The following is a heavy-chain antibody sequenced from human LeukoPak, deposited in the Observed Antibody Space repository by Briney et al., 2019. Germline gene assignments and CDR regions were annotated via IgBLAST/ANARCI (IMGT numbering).Heavy chain of an antibody. CDR2: ISGSGGST. CDR1: GFTVSSNY. Sequence: GGSLRLSCAASGFTVSSNYMSWVRQAPGKGLEWVSAISGSGGSTYYADSVKGRFTISRDNSKNTLYLQMNSPRAEDTAVYYCAKADDSSGYYFLGYFDYWGQGTLVTVSS. V-gene: IGHV3-23*01. J-gene: IGHJ4*02. CDR3: AKADDSSGYYFLGYFDY. D-gene: IGHD3-22*01.